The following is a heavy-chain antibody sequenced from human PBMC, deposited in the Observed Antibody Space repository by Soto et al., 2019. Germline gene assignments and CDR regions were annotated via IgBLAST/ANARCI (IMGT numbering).Heavy chain of an antibody. J-gene: IGHJ3*02. V-gene: IGHV1-18*01. Sequence: ASVKVSCKASGYTFTSYGISWVRQAPGQGLEWMGWISAYNGNTNYAQKLQGRVTMTTDTSTSTAYMELRSLRSDDTAVYYCARDLGEGIVVVPAAEEAFDIWGQGTMVTVSS. CDR1: GYTFTSYG. D-gene: IGHD2-2*01. CDR2: ISAYNGNT. CDR3: ARDLGEGIVVVPAAEEAFDI.